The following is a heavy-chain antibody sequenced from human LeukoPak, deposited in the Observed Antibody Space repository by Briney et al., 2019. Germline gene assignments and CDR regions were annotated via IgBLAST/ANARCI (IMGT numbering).Heavy chain of an antibody. V-gene: IGHV1-46*01. D-gene: IGHD1-26*01. CDR2: INPSGGST. Sequence: ASVKVSCKASGYTSTSYYMHWVRQAPGQGLEWMGIINPSGGSTSYAQKFQGRVTMTRDMSTSTVYMELSSLRSEDTAVYYCARDRGGGYSGSYFHYWGQGTLVTVSS. CDR1: GYTSTSYY. J-gene: IGHJ4*02. CDR3: ARDRGGGYSGSYFHY.